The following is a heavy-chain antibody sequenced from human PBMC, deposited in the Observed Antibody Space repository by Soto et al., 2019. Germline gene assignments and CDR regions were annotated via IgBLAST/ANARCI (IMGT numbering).Heavy chain of an antibody. CDR1: GYSFTNND. D-gene: IGHD3-10*01. J-gene: IGHJ5*02. CDR2: MNPGSGDT. Sequence: ASVKVSCKASGYSFTNNDVSWVRQATGQGLEWMGWMNPGSGDTGYAQKFQGRVTMTRDISIATAYMELSSLRSDDTDIYYCARTPKFGSLNWFDPWGQGTLVTVSS. V-gene: IGHV1-8*01. CDR3: ARTPKFGSLNWFDP.